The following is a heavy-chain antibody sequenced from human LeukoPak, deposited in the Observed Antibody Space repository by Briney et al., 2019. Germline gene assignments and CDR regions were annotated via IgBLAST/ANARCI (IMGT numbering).Heavy chain of an antibody. D-gene: IGHD2-2*02. CDR3: ARRGLGYCSSTSCYRFDY. Sequence: SETLSLTCAVYGGSFSGYYWSWIRQPQGKGLEWIGEINHSGSTNYNPSLKSRVTISVDTSKNQFSLKLSSVTAADTAVYYCARRGLGYCSSTSCYRFDYWGQGTLVTVSS. CDR2: INHSGST. J-gene: IGHJ4*02. CDR1: GGSFSGYY. V-gene: IGHV4-34*01.